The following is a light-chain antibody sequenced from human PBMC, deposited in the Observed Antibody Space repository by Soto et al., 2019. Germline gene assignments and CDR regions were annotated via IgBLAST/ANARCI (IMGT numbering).Light chain of an antibody. CDR3: QQYSSSLIT. CDR1: QTISSNY. V-gene: IGKV3-20*01. Sequence: EIVMTQSPATLSVSPGERATLSCRASQTISSNYLAWYQQKPGQAPRLLIYGASGRATGIPDRFSGSGSGTDFTLTISRLEPEDFAVYYCQQYSSSLITFGQGTRLEIK. J-gene: IGKJ5*01. CDR2: GAS.